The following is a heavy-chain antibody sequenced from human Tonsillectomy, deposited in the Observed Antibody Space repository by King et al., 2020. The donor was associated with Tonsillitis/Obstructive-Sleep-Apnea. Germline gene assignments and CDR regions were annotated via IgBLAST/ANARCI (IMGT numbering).Heavy chain of an antibody. CDR1: GGSISSSSYS. CDR2: IYYSGST. J-gene: IGHJ4*02. Sequence: QLQESGPGLVKPSETLSLTCTVSGGSISSSSYSWGWIRQPPGKRLEWIGTIYYSGSTHYNPSLKSRVTISADTSKNQFSLKLSSVTAADTAVYYCATLVTDYGDYSIDFWGQGTLVTVSS. CDR3: ATLVTDYGDYSIDF. V-gene: IGHV4-39*01. D-gene: IGHD4-17*01.